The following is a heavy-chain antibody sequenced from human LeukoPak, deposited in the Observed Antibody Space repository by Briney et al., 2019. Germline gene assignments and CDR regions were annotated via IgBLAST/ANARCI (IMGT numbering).Heavy chain of an antibody. CDR3: AREIVVVPAAIRRYFDY. CDR1: GGTFSSYA. CDR2: IIPILGIA. D-gene: IGHD2-2*02. J-gene: IGHJ4*02. V-gene: IGHV1-69*04. Sequence: SVKVSCKASGGTFSSYAIRWVRQAPGQGLEWMGRIIPILGIANYAQKFQGRVTITADKSTSTAYMELSSLRSEDTAVYYCAREIVVVPAAIRRYFDYWGQGTLVTVSS.